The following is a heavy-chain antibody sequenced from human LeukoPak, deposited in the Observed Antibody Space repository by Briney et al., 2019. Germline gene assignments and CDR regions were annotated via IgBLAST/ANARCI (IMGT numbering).Heavy chain of an antibody. CDR2: IGGSGDKT. J-gene: IGHJ4*02. CDR3: VRRGDASSGWGDHDF. Sequence: GGSLRLSCAASGFTFNRNAISWVRQAPGKGLEWVSSIGGSGDKTFYADSVKGRLTISRDNSKNMVHLQMKSLTGEDTALYYCVRRGDASSGWGDHDFWGQGALVTVSS. D-gene: IGHD6-19*01. V-gene: IGHV3-23*01. CDR1: GFTFNRNA.